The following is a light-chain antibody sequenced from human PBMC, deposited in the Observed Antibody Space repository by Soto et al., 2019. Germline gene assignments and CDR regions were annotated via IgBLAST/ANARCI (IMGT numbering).Light chain of an antibody. Sequence: VVLTQSPATLSLSPGERATLSCRASLSVISTYLAWYQQKPGQAPRLLIYGASSRATGIPDRFSGSGSGTDFTLTISRLEPEDFAVYYCQQYGSSPITFGQGTRLEIK. V-gene: IGKV3-20*01. CDR2: GAS. J-gene: IGKJ5*01. CDR1: LSVISTY. CDR3: QQYGSSPIT.